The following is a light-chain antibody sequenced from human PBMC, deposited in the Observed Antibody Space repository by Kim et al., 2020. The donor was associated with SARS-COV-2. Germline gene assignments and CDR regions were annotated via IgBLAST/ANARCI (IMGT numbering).Light chain of an antibody. J-gene: IGLJ2*01. CDR2: GKN. CDR1: SLRSYY. V-gene: IGLV3-19*01. CDR3: NSRDSNNNVL. Sequence: SSELTQDPAVSVALGQTVRITCQGDSLRSYYATWYQQKPGPAPILVIYGKNNRPSGIPDRFSGSSSGNTASLTLTGTQAGDEADYYCNSRDSNNNVLFGG.